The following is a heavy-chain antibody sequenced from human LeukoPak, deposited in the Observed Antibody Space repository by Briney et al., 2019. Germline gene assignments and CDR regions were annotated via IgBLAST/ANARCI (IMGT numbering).Heavy chain of an antibody. V-gene: IGHV3-23*01. Sequence: GGSLILSCAASGFTFSSYAMSWVRQAPGKGLEGVASISGSGGSTYYADSVKGRFTISRDNSKNTLYLQMNSLRAEDTAVYYCAKDIVGATTISYYFDYWGQGTLVTVSS. J-gene: IGHJ4*02. CDR1: GFTFSSYA. D-gene: IGHD1-26*01. CDR3: AKDIVGATTISYYFDY. CDR2: ISGSGGST.